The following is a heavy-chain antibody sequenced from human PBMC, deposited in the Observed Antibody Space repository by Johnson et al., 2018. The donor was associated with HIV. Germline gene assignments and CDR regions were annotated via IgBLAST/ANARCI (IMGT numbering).Heavy chain of an antibody. D-gene: IGHD3-22*01. V-gene: IGHV3-66*01. J-gene: IGHJ3*02. CDR1: GITFDDYG. CDR3: AREARIVVVEPSDAFDI. Sequence: VQLVESGGGVVRPGGSLRLSCAASGITFDDYGMSWVRQAPGKGLEWVSVIYSGGNTYYADSVKGRFTISRDNSKNTLSLQMNSLIVEDTAVYYCAREARIVVVEPSDAFDIWGQGTMVTVSS. CDR2: IYSGGNT.